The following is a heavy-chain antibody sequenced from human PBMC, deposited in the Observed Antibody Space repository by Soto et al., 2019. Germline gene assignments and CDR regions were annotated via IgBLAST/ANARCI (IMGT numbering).Heavy chain of an antibody. J-gene: IGHJ1*01. V-gene: IGHV1-69*14. CDR3: AGGASVSQGQYVQY. Sequence: QDQLVQHGAEVKKPGSSVKVCCKTSGGTFSSYEISWVRQAPGQGLEWMGGVIPIFGTANYAKNFKGRVTVRSDNHTSAAYRDLSSVRYEDTAVYYCAGGASVSQGQYVQYRVQGSQVIVSS. CDR2: VIPIFGTA. CDR1: GGTFSSYE. D-gene: IGHD2-8*01.